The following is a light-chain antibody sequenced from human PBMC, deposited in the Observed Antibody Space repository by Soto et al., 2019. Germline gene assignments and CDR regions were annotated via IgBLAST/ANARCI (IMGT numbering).Light chain of an antibody. V-gene: IGKV3-11*01. CDR3: QQRSNWPRT. Sequence: EIVLTQSPATLSLSPGERATLSCRASQSVSRYLAWYQQKPGQAPSLLIYDASNRATGIPARFSGSGSGTDFTLTISSLEPEDFAVYYCQQRSNWPRTFGQGTKLELK. J-gene: IGKJ2*01. CDR2: DAS. CDR1: QSVSRY.